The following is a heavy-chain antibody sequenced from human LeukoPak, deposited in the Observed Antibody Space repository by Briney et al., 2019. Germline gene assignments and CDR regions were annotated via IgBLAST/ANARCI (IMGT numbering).Heavy chain of an antibody. J-gene: IGHJ4*02. CDR2: IRYDGRNK. CDR1: GFTFSSYG. CDR3: AKVKSTSPTMYYFDY. Sequence: GGSLRLSCAASGFTFSSYGMHWVRQAPGKGLEWVAFIRYDGRNKYYADSVRGRFTISRDNSKNTLYLQVNSLRAEDTAVYYCAKVKSTSPTMYYFDYWGQGTLVTVSS. V-gene: IGHV3-30*02. D-gene: IGHD2-2*01.